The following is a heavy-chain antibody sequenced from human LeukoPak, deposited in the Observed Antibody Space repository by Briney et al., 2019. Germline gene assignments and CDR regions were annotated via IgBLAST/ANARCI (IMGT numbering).Heavy chain of an antibody. CDR3: ARAHIMITFGGVIVSEVYFDY. Sequence: GASVKVSCKASGYTFTSYAMHWVRQAPGQRLEWMGWINAGNGNTKYSQKFQGRVTITRDTSASTAYMELSSLRSEDTAVYYCARAHIMITFGGVIVSEVYFDYWGQGTLVTVSS. V-gene: IGHV1-3*01. J-gene: IGHJ4*02. D-gene: IGHD3-16*02. CDR1: GYTFTSYA. CDR2: INAGNGNT.